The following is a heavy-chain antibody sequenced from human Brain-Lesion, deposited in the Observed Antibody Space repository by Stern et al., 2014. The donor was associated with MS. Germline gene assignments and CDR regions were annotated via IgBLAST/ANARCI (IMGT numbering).Heavy chain of an antibody. CDR2: IYYSGNT. J-gene: IGHJ5*02. Sequence: QVQLVQSGPGLVKPSETLSLTCTVAGGSVSSTSYAWAWIRQPPGKGLEWIGTIYYSGNTYYSPSLKSRLTISLDKSKNQFSLQLRSVTAADTAVYYCAGEEDIRYCSGGSCTGNWFDPWGQGTLVTVSS. CDR1: GGSVSSTSYA. D-gene: IGHD2-15*01. CDR3: AGEEDIRYCSGGSCTGNWFDP. V-gene: IGHV4-39*01.